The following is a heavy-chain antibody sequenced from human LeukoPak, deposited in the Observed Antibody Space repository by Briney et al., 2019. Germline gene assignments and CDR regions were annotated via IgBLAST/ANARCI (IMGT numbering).Heavy chain of an antibody. D-gene: IGHD5-18*01. CDR1: GFTVSTNS. V-gene: IGHV3-66*01. CDR2: IYSGGST. CDR3: ARDRSGYSYGSGGYYYYMDV. J-gene: IGHJ6*03. Sequence: PGGSLRLSCAASGFTVSTNSMSWVRQAPGKGLEWVSLIYSGGSTDYADSVKGRFSISRDNSKNTLYLQMNSLRGEDTAVYYCARDRSGYSYGSGGYYYYMDVWGKGTTVTISS.